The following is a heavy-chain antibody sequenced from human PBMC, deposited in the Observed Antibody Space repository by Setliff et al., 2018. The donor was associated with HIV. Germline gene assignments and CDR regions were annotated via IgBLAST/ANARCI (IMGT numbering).Heavy chain of an antibody. CDR1: GGTSSSYA. D-gene: IGHD3-9*01. J-gene: IGHJ6*03. Sequence: AASVKVSCKTSGGTSSSYAISWVRQAPGQGLEWMGGIIPIFGTPNYAQKFQGRVTMTTDTSTSTAYMELRSLRSDDTAVYYCARDHYDIVTGYYRDYYYMDVWGKGTTVTVSS. CDR2: IIPIFGTP. CDR3: ARDHYDIVTGYYRDYYYMDV. V-gene: IGHV1-69*05.